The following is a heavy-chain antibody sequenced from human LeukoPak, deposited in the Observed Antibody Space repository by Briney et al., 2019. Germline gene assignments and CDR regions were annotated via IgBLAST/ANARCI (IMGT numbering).Heavy chain of an antibody. Sequence: ASVKVSCKASGYTFTGYYMHWVRQAPGQGLEWMGWINPNSGGTNYAQKFQGRVTMTRDTSISTAYMELSRLRSDDTAVYYCARGAGATLYYYYYYMDVWGKGTTVTVYS. J-gene: IGHJ6*03. CDR3: ARGAGATLYYYYYYMDV. D-gene: IGHD1-26*01. CDR2: INPNSGGT. V-gene: IGHV1-2*02. CDR1: GYTFTGYY.